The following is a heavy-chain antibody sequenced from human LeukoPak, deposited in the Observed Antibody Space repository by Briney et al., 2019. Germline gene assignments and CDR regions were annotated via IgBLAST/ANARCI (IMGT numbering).Heavy chain of an antibody. J-gene: IGHJ4*02. V-gene: IGHV3-48*03. CDR1: GFTFSSYE. CDR2: ISSSGSTI. D-gene: IGHD3-9*01. Sequence: GGSLRLSCAASGFTFSSYEMNWVRQAPGKGLEWVSYISSSGSTIYYADSVKGRFTISRDNAKNSLYLQMNSLRAEDTAVYYCARDLALTYDILTGSLDYWGQGTLVTVSS. CDR3: ARDLALTYDILTGSLDY.